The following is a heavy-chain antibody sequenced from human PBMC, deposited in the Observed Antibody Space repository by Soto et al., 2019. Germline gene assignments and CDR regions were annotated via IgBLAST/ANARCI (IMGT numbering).Heavy chain of an antibody. J-gene: IGHJ4*02. CDR1: GGSISSGDYY. Sequence: TSETLSLTCTVSGGSISSGDYYWSWIRQPPGKGLEWIGYIYYSGSTYYNPSLKSRVTISVDTSKNQFSLKLSSVTAADTAVYYCARESVGSDFWSGYPYYFDYWGQGTLVTVSS. CDR3: ARESVGSDFWSGYPYYFDY. D-gene: IGHD3-3*01. V-gene: IGHV4-30-4*01. CDR2: IYYSGST.